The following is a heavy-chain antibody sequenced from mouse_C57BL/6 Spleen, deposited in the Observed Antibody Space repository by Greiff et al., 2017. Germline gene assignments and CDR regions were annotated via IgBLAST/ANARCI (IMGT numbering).Heavy chain of an antibody. Sequence: EVQRVESGGGLVQPKGSLKLSCAASGFSFNTYAMNWVRQAPGKGLEWVARIRSKSNNYATYYADSVKDRFTISRDDSESMLYLQMNNLKTEDTAMYYCVSQDSSGPYYYAMDYWGQGTSVTVSS. D-gene: IGHD3-2*02. J-gene: IGHJ4*01. CDR2: IRSKSNNYAT. CDR3: VSQDSSGPYYYAMDY. V-gene: IGHV10-1*01. CDR1: GFSFNTYA.